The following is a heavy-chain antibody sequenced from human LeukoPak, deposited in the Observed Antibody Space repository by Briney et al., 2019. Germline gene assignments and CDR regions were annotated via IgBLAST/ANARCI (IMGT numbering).Heavy chain of an antibody. J-gene: IGHJ6*02. D-gene: IGHD3-3*01. CDR1: GGSISSGGYY. CDR3: ARDYDFYTPYYYYGMDV. Sequence: SQTLSLTCTVSGGSISSGGYYWSWIRQHPGKGLELIGYMFYSGSTYYNPSLKSRVTISVDTSKNQFSLKLSSVTAADTAVYYCARDYDFYTPYYYYGMDVWGQGTTVTVSS. V-gene: IGHV4-31*03. CDR2: MFYSGST.